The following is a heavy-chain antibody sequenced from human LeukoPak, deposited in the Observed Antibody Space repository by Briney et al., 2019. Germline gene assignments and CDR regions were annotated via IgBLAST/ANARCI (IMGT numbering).Heavy chain of an antibody. D-gene: IGHD2-8*02. CDR1: GFTFSTYT. CDR2: ISSSSSYI. V-gene: IGHV3-21*01. J-gene: IGHJ4*02. CDR3: ARDSPYGTAGY. Sequence: GGSLRLSCAASGFTFSTYTMNWVRQAPGKGLEWVSSISSSSSYIYYADSVKGRFTISRDNTKNSLYLQMNSLRAEDTAVYYCARDSPYGTAGYWGQGTLVTVSS.